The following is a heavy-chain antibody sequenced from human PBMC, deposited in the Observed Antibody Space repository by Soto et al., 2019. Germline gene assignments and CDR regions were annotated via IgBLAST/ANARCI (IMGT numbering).Heavy chain of an antibody. V-gene: IGHV3-30*18. CDR1: GFTFSSYG. J-gene: IGHJ6*02. Sequence: QVQLVESGGGVVQPGRSLRLSCAASGFTFSSYGMHWVRQAPGKGLEWVAVISYDGSNKYYADSVKGRFTISRDNSKNTLYLQMNSLRAEDTAVYYCAKSRRGFGELFLPYYYYGMDGWGQGTTVTVS. CDR3: AKSRRGFGELFLPYYYYGMDG. D-gene: IGHD3-10*01. CDR2: ISYDGSNK.